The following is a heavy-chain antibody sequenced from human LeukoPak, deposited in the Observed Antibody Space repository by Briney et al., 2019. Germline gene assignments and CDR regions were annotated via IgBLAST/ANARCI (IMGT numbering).Heavy chain of an antibody. CDR1: GRSISSYY. Sequence: SEPLSLTCTVSGRSISSYYWIWIRQPPGKGLEWIGYIYYSGSTNYNPSLKSRVIKSVDTSKNQFSLKLSSVTAADTAVYFCARSCSGTYYYFDYWGQGILVTVSS. J-gene: IGHJ4*02. V-gene: IGHV4-59*01. CDR3: ARSCSGTYYYFDY. CDR2: IYYSGST. D-gene: IGHD1-26*01.